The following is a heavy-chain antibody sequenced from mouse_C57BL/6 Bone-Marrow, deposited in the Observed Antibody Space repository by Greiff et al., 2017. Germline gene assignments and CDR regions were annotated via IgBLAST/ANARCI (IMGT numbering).Heavy chain of an antibody. Sequence: QVQLQQSGAELVRPGASVTLSCKASGYTFTDYEMHWVKQTPGHGLEWIGAIDPEDGGTAYTQKFKGKSTLTVDKSSSTAYMQLSSLTSEDTAVYYCARHRTADYGGWGQGTTLSV. CDR2: IDPEDGGT. CDR1: GYTFTDYE. V-gene: IGHV1-15*01. D-gene: IGHD1-1*02. CDR3: ARHRTADYGG. J-gene: IGHJ2*01.